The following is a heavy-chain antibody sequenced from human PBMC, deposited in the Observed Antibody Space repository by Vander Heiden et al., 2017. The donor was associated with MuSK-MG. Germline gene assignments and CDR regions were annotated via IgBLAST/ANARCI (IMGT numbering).Heavy chain of an antibody. V-gene: IGHV3-21*01. CDR2: ISSSSSYI. CDR1: GFTFSRYS. Sequence: EVQRRESGGGLVKAGGSLRIAWSASGFTFSRYSMNWVRQAQGKGLEWVSSISSSSSYIYYADSVKGRFTISSDNAKNSLYLQMNSLRAEDTAVYYFARDPLLMTTEDYWGQGTLVTVSS. CDR3: ARDPLLMTTEDY. D-gene: IGHD4-17*01. J-gene: IGHJ4*02.